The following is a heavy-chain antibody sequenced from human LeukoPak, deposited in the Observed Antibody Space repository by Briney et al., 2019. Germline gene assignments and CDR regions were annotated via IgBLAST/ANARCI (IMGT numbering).Heavy chain of an antibody. CDR2: IYYSGST. J-gene: IGHJ5*02. Sequence: SETLSLTCTVSGGSISSGDYYWSWIRQPPGKGLGWIGYIYYSGSTYYNPSLKSRVTMSVDTSNNQYALKLSSVTAADTAVYYCARDYGYGDYYRWFDPWGQGTLVTVSS. CDR1: GGSISSGDYY. D-gene: IGHD4-17*01. CDR3: ARDYGYGDYYRWFDP. V-gene: IGHV4-30-4*01.